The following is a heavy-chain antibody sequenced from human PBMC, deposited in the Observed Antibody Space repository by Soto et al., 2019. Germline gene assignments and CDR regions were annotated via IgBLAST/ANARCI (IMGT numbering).Heavy chain of an antibody. D-gene: IGHD3-3*01. CDR3: AKDRASYYDFWSVHSLAQGGMDV. J-gene: IGHJ6*02. V-gene: IGHV3-30*18. Sequence: GGSLRLSCAASGFTFSSYGMHWVRQAPGKGLEWVAVISYDGSNKYYADSVKGRFTISRDNSKNTLYLQMNSLRAEDTAVYYCAKDRASYYDFWSVHSLAQGGMDVWGQGTTVTVSS. CDR1: GFTFSSYG. CDR2: ISYDGSNK.